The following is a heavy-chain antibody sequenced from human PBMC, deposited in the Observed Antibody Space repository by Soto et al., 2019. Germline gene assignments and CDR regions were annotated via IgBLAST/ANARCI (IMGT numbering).Heavy chain of an antibody. Sequence: GGSLRLSCAASGFTFDDYAMHWVRQAPGKGLEWVSGISWNSGSIGYADSVKGRFTISRDNAKNSLYLQMNSLRAEDTALYYCAKDMYYDFWSGSNVFDYWGQGTLVTVSS. V-gene: IGHV3-9*01. CDR2: ISWNSGSI. CDR3: AKDMYYDFWSGSNVFDY. J-gene: IGHJ4*02. CDR1: GFTFDDYA. D-gene: IGHD3-3*01.